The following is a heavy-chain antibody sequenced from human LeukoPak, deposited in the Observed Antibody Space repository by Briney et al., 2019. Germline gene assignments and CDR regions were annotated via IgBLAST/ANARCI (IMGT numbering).Heavy chain of an antibody. CDR3: ARESYGSGSYYNYFDY. V-gene: IGHV4-30-4*01. D-gene: IGHD3-10*01. J-gene: IGHJ4*02. CDR1: GGSVSRGSYY. Sequence: SETLSLTCTVSGGSVSRGSYYWSWIRQPPGKGLEWIGYIYYSGSTYYNPSLKSRVTISVDTSKNQFSLKLSSVTAADTAVYYCARESYGSGSYYNYFDYWGQGTLVTVSS. CDR2: IYYSGST.